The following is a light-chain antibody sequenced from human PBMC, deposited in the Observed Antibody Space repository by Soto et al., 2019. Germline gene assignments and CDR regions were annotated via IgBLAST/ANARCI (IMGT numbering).Light chain of an antibody. V-gene: IGKV1-5*01. CDR2: DAS. J-gene: IGKJ5*01. CDR3: QQYNSYQIT. CDR1: QGIGDL. Sequence: IQMTQSPSTLSAAIGARVTITCRASQGIGDLLAWYQQKPGEAPKVLIYDASSLESGVPSRFSGSGSGTEFTLTISSLQPDDFATYYCQQYNSYQITFGQRTLLEIK.